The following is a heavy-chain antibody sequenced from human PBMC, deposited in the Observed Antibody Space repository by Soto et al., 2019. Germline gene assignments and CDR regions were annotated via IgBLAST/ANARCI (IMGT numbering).Heavy chain of an antibody. CDR3: ARGGVAGFDY. V-gene: IGHV3-30-3*01. CDR2: ISYDGSNK. J-gene: IGHJ4*02. CDR1: GFTFSSYA. D-gene: IGHD6-19*01. Sequence: QVQLVESGGGVVQPGRSLRLSCAASGFTFSSYAMHWVRQAPGKGLEWVAVISYDGSNKYYADSVKGRFTISRDNSKNSLYLQMNSLRAEETAVYYCARGGVAGFDYWGQGTLVTVSS.